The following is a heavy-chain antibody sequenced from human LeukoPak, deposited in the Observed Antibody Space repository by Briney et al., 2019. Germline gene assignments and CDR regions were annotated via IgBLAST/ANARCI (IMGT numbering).Heavy chain of an antibody. CDR2: VSGSGGST. J-gene: IGHJ6*03. CDR3: ARVQWAYLDILTGYYTAHYMDV. D-gene: IGHD3-9*01. CDR1: GFTFSSYA. V-gene: IGHV3-23*01. Sequence: GGSLRLSCAASGFTFSSYAVSWVRQAPGKGLEWVSAVSGSGGSTYYADSVKGRFTISRDNSKNTLYLQMNSLRAEDTAVYYCARVQWAYLDILTGYYTAHYMDVWGKGTTVTVSS.